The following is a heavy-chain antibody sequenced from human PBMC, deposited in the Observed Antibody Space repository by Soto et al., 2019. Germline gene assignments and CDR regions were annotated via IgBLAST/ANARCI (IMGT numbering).Heavy chain of an antibody. V-gene: IGHV3-23*01. Sequence: PVGSLRLSCSSSGFTFSSYARSLVLHAPLKVLEWVSAISGSGGITSYAAPVTGRFTISRDNSKKPLYLQMNSLRAEDTAVYYCAKARCTTSNCYVPEYWGQGTLVTVSS. J-gene: IGHJ4*02. D-gene: IGHD2-8*01. CDR3: AKARCTTSNCYVPEY. CDR2: ISGSGGIT. CDR1: GFTFSSYA.